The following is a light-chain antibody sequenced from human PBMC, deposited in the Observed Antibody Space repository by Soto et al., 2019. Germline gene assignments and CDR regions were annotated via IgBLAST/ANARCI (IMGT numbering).Light chain of an antibody. Sequence: DIQMTQSPSSLSASVGGSVTITCLASQGISHSLACYQQKPGEVPKLLIYGASTLQSGVPSRFSGSGSGTDFTLTISSLQPEDVATYYCQHYNSYSEAFGQGTKVDI. J-gene: IGKJ1*01. CDR1: QGISHS. CDR3: QHYNSYSEA. V-gene: IGKV1-27*01. CDR2: GAS.